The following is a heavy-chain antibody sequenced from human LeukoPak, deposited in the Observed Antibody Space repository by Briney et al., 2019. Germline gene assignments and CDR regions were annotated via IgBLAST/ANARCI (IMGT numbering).Heavy chain of an antibody. V-gene: IGHV3-74*01. CDR3: ASQPNSYGGEYYFDY. J-gene: IGHJ4*02. D-gene: IGHD5-18*01. CDR1: GFTVSSNY. Sequence: GGSLRLSCAASGFTVSSNYMSWVRQAPGKGLVWVSRINSDGSSTSYADSVKGRFTISRDNAKNTLYLQMNSLRAEDTAVYYCASQPNSYGGEYYFDYWGQGTLVTVSS. CDR2: INSDGSST.